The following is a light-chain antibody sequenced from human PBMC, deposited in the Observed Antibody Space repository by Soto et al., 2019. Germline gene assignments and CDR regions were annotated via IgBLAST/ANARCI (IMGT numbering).Light chain of an antibody. CDR3: QTWGSGTHVV. J-gene: IGLJ2*01. CDR2: LTGDGSH. Sequence: QSVLTQSPSASASLGASVKLTCTLSSGHSSYAIAWHQRQAEKGPRYLMKLTGDGSHSKGDGIPDRFSGSSSGAERYLTISSLQSEDEADYYCQTWGSGTHVVFGGGTKVTVL. V-gene: IGLV4-69*01. CDR1: SGHSSYA.